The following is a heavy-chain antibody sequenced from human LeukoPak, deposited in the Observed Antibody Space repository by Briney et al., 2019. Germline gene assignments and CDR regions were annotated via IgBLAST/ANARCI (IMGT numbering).Heavy chain of an antibody. Sequence: PSETLSLTCTVSGGSISSGGYYWSWIRQPPGKGLEWIGYIFHSGSTYYNPSLKSRVTISVDRSKNQFSLKLSSVTAADTAVYYCARFKRAGGWSYFDYWGQGTLVTVSS. CDR1: GGSISSGGYY. CDR2: IFHSGST. CDR3: ARFKRAGGWSYFDY. J-gene: IGHJ4*02. D-gene: IGHD6-19*01. V-gene: IGHV4-30-2*01.